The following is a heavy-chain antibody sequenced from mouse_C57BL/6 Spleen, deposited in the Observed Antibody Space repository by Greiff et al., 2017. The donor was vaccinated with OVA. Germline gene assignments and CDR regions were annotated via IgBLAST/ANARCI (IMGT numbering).Heavy chain of an antibody. D-gene: IGHD1-1*01. CDR3: ARDDTTVVAFDY. CDR1: GYAFSSYW. Sequence: VKLQQSGAELVKPGASVKISCKASGYAFSSYWMNWVKQRPGKGLEWIGQIYPGDGDTNYNGKFKGKATLTADKSSSTAYMQLSSLTSEDSAVYFCARDDTTVVAFDYWGQGTTLTVSS. CDR2: IYPGDGDT. V-gene: IGHV1-80*01. J-gene: IGHJ2*01.